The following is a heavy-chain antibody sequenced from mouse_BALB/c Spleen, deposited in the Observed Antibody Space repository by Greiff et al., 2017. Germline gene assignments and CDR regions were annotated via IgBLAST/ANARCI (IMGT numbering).Heavy chain of an antibody. CDR3: ARPHWEDYAMDY. CDR2: ISSGGSYT. J-gene: IGHJ4*01. CDR1: GFTFSSYG. Sequence: EVKLLESGGDLVKPGGSLKLSCAASGFTFSSYGMSWVRQTPDKRLEWVATISSGGSYTYYPDSVKGRFTISRDNAKNTLYLQMSSLKSEDTAMYYCARPHWEDYAMDYWGQGTSVTVSS. V-gene: IGHV5-6*01. D-gene: IGHD4-1*01.